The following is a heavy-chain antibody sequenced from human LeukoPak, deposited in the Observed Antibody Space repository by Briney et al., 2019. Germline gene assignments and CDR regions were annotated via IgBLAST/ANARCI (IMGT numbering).Heavy chain of an antibody. CDR3: ARGVNSGYFDY. Sequence: SETLSLTCTVSGGSISTYYWNWIRQPPGKGLEWIGYIYYSGSTNYNPSLKSRVTISVDTSKNQFSLKLTSVTAADTAVYYCARGVNSGYFDYCGQGTLVTVSS. D-gene: IGHD1-26*01. V-gene: IGHV4-59*01. CDR1: GGSISTYY. J-gene: IGHJ4*02. CDR2: IYYSGST.